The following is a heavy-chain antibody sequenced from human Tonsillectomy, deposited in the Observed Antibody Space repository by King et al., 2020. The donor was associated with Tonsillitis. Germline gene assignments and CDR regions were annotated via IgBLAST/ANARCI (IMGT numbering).Heavy chain of an antibody. CDR1: GGSISSYY. D-gene: IGHD1-14*01. J-gene: IGHJ4*02. CDR3: ARGGLTRDFDY. CDR2: IYYSGST. V-gene: IGHV4-59*01. Sequence: QLQESGPGLVKPSETLSLTCTVSGGSISSYYWSWIRQPPGKGLEWIGYIYYSGSTNYNPSLKSRVTISVNTSKNQFSLKLSPGTAAAAAVYYCARGGLTRDFDYWGQGTLVTVSS.